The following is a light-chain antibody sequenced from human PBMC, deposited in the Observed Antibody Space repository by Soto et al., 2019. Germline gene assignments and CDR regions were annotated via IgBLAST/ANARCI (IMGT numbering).Light chain of an antibody. V-gene: IGKV1-33*01. CDR2: DAS. CDR1: QDIARH. Sequence: DIHMTQSPTSRSASVGDRVTITCQASQDIARHVNWYQQKPGKAPNLLIFDASNLETGVPSRFSGSGSGTDFTFTISSLQPEDFATYYCQQCDNLPRTFGQGTRLDI. CDR3: QQCDNLPRT. J-gene: IGKJ5*01.